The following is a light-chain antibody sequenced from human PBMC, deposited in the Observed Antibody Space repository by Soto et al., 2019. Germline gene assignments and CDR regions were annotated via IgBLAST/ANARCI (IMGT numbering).Light chain of an antibody. Sequence: EIVMTQSPATLSVSPGERATLSCRASQSVSLNLAWYQQRPGQAPRLLIYGASTRATGIPVRFSGSGSGTEFTLTISSLQSEDFAVFYCQQYNNWPETFGQGTKVDI. CDR2: GAS. V-gene: IGKV3-15*01. CDR3: QQYNNWPET. CDR1: QSVSLN. J-gene: IGKJ1*01.